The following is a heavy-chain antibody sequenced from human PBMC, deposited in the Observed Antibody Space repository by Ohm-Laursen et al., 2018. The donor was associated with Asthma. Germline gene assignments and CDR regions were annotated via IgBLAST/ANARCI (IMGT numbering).Heavy chain of an antibody. CDR2: ISSSSSYI. V-gene: IGHV3-21*01. D-gene: IGHD5-18*01. Sequence: SLRLSCAASGFTFSSYSMNWVRQAPGKGLEWVSSISSSSSYIYYADSVKGRFTISRDNAKNSLYLQMNSLRAEDTAVYYCAKDKGYSYAGSCFDYWGQGTLVTVSS. J-gene: IGHJ4*02. CDR3: AKDKGYSYAGSCFDY. CDR1: GFTFSSYS.